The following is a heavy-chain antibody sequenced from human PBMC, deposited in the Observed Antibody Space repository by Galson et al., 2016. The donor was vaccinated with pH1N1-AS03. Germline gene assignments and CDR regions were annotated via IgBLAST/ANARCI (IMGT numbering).Heavy chain of an antibody. CDR2: LRQDQSQT. CDR3: ARLGYCYNTTCFFGMDV. J-gene: IGHJ6*02. Sequence: SLRLSCAASGFTFSTYWMSWVRQAPGKGLEWVANLRQDQSQTYYLDSVKGRFTISRDNAKNSLSLQMDSLRAEDTAIYYCARLGYCYNTTCFFGMDVWGQGTSVIVSS. V-gene: IGHV3-7*01. CDR1: GFTFSTYW. D-gene: IGHD2/OR15-2a*01.